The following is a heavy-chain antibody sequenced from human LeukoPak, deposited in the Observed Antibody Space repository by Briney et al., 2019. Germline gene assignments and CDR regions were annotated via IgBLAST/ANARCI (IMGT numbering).Heavy chain of an antibody. D-gene: IGHD5-12*01. J-gene: IGHJ4*02. V-gene: IGHV4-4*09. CDR1: RGSISGSIRRYY. CDR3: ARIPLGYSGAYYFDY. CDR2: ISSSGSV. Sequence: SETLSLTCTVSRGSISGSIRRYYWSWLRQPPGKGLEWIGYISSSGSVNDNPSLRSRVTISVDTSKNQFFLNLSSVSAADTAVYYCARIPLGYSGAYYFDYWGQGTLVTVSP.